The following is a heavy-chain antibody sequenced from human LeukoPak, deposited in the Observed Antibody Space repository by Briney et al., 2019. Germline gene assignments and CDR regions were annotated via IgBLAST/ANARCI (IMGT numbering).Heavy chain of an antibody. D-gene: IGHD6-19*01. J-gene: IGHJ4*02. Sequence: SQTLSLTCAISGDSVSSNSAAWNWLRQSPSRGLEWLGRTYYRSKWYNDYAVSVKSRITINPDTSKNQFSLQLNSVTPEDTAVYYCARESVAVAGGFDYWGQGTLVTVSS. V-gene: IGHV6-1*01. CDR1: GDSVSSNSAA. CDR2: TYYRSKWYN. CDR3: ARESVAVAGGFDY.